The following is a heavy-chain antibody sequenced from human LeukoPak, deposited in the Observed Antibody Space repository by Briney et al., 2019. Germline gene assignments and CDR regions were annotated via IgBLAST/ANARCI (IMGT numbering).Heavy chain of an antibody. Sequence: SETLSLTCAVYGGSFSGYYWSWIRQPPGKGLEWMGEINHSGSTNYNPSLKSRVTISVDTSKNQFSLKLSSVTAADTAVYYCARGPTYYDFWSGSRGWFDPWGQGTLVTVSS. CDR3: ARGPTYYDFWSGSRGWFDP. CDR2: INHSGST. CDR1: GGSFSGYY. J-gene: IGHJ5*02. D-gene: IGHD3-3*01. V-gene: IGHV4-34*01.